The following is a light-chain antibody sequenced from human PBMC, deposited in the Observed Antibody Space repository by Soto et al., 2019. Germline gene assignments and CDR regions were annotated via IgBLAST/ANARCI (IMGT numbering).Light chain of an antibody. CDR2: AAS. CDR3: QVRDVWPS. CDR1: QSVSTS. J-gene: IGKJ1*01. V-gene: IGKV3-11*01. Sequence: IVLTQSPVTLALSPGERAVLSCRASQSVSTSLAWYQHKPGQAPRLFIYAASKRAPGIPARFSGSGSGTDFTLTISSLEPEDFAVYYCQVRDVWPSFGQGTKVEI.